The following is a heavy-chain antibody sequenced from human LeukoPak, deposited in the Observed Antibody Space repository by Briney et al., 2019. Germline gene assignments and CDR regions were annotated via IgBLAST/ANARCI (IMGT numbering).Heavy chain of an antibody. CDR1: GFTFSSYG. V-gene: IGHV3-48*04. CDR3: AELGITMIGGV. Sequence: EGSLRLSCAASGFTFSSYGMHWVRQAPGKGLEWVSGISWNSGSIGYADSVKGRFTISRDNAKNSLYLQMNSLRAEDTAVYYCAELGITMIGGVWGKGTTVTISS. D-gene: IGHD3-10*02. J-gene: IGHJ6*04. CDR2: ISWNSGSI.